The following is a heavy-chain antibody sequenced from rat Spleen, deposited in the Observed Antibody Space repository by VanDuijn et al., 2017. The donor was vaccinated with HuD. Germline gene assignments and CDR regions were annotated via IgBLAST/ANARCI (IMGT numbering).Heavy chain of an antibody. CDR3: ARDPGWGVMDA. V-gene: IGHV2-13*01. Sequence: QVQLKESGPGLVQPSQTLSLPCTVSGFSLSNYGVIWVRQPPGQGPDWMGVIWGAGNSNFNSAPKSRLSISRDTSKSQVYLKVNSLQTEDIATYYCARDPGWGVMDAWGQGASVTVSS. CDR2: IWGAGNS. CDR1: GFSLSNYG. J-gene: IGHJ4*01. D-gene: IGHD1-4*01.